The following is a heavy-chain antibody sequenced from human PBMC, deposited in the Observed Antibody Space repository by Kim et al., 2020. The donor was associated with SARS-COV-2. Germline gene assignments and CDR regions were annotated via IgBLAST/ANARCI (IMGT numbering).Heavy chain of an antibody. CDR3: ARVFYNRGNYY. V-gene: IGHV4-30-4*01. J-gene: IGHJ6*01. CDR1: GGSISSGDHY. CDR2: IYYSGST. D-gene: IGHD3-10*01. Sequence: SETLSLTCTVSGGSISSGDHYWSWVRQAPGKGLEWIGFIYYSGSTYYNPSLKTRVIISIDTSKNQFSLKLSSVTAAATAVYYCARVFYNRGNYY.